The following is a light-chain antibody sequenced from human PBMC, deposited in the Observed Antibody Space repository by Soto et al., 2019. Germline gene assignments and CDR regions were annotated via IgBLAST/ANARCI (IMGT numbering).Light chain of an antibody. J-gene: IGKJ1*01. V-gene: IGKV3-15*01. CDR3: QHRSSWPGTWT. CDR1: QTITSS. CDR2: GAS. Sequence: EIVMTQSPATLSVYPGERATLSCRASQTITSSLAWYQQKPGQAPRLLIYGASTRATGIPPRFSGSGSGTEFTLTISSLQPEDFAVYYCQHRSSWPGTWTFGQGTKVDIK.